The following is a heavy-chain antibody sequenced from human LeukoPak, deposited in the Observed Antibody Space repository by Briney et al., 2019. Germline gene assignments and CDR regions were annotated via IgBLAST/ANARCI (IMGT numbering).Heavy chain of an antibody. CDR2: ISSNGGST. V-gene: IGHV3-64D*09. J-gene: IGHJ4*02. CDR3: ALGEIYFDY. CDR1: GFTFSTYA. Sequence: SGGSLRLSCSASGFTFSTYAINWVRQAPGKGLECVSAISSNGGSTYYADSVKGRFTISRDNSKNTLYLQMSSLRAEDTAVYYCALGEIYFDYWGQGTLVTVSS. D-gene: IGHD3-10*01.